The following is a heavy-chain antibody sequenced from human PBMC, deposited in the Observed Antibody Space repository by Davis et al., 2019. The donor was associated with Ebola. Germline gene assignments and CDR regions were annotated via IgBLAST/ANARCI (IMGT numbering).Heavy chain of an antibody. CDR1: EFTLSSFS. CDR3: ARDPGILRLVGDYHFDY. V-gene: IGHV3-66*02. CDR2: IYSGDST. D-gene: IGHD3-10*01. Sequence: PGGSLRLSCAASEFTLSSFSMNWIRQAPGKGLEWVSVIYSGDSTYYADSVKGRFTISRDNSKNTLYLQMNSLRAEDTALYYCARDPGILRLVGDYHFDYWGQGTLVTVSS. J-gene: IGHJ4*02.